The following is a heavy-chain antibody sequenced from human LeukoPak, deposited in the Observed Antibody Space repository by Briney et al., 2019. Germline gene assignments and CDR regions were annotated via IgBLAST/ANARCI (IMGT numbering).Heavy chain of an antibody. V-gene: IGHV3-11*06. Sequence: KTGGSLRLSCAASGFTFSDYYMSWIRQAPGKGLEWVSYISSSSSYTNYADSVKGRFTISRDNAKNSLYLQMNSLRAKDTAVYYCARGSYDVLTGYSTLGEYWGQGTLVTVSS. CDR3: ARGSYDVLTGYSTLGEY. J-gene: IGHJ4*02. D-gene: IGHD3-9*01. CDR1: GFTFSDYY. CDR2: ISSSSSYT.